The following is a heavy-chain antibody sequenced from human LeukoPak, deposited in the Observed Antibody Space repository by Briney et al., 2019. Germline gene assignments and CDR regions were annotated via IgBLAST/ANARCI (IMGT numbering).Heavy chain of an antibody. D-gene: IGHD6-19*01. J-gene: IGHJ4*02. CDR1: GGSIRSSYYY. CDR2: IYDSGST. CDR3: ARLGQWLVHNYFDY. Sequence: SETLSLTCTVSGGSIRSSYYYWGWIRQPPGKGLEWIGSIYDSGSTYYNPSLKGRVTISVDTSKNQFSLKLSSVTAADTAVYYCARLGQWLVHNYFDYWGQGTLVTVSS. V-gene: IGHV4-39*01.